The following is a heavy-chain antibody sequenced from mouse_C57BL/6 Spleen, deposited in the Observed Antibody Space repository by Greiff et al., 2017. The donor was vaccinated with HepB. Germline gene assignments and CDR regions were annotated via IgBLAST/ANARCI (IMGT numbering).Heavy chain of an antibody. CDR1: GFTFSSYA. CDR2: ISDGGSYT. D-gene: IGHD2-3*01. Sequence: EVQGVESGGGLVKPGGSLKLSCAASGFTFSSYAMSWVRQTPEKRLEWVATISDGGSYTYYPDNVKGRFTISRDNAKNNLYLQMSHLKSEDTAMYYCARDLGKGDDGYYGAMDYWGQGTSVTVSS. V-gene: IGHV5-4*01. CDR3: ARDLGKGDDGYYGAMDY. J-gene: IGHJ4*01.